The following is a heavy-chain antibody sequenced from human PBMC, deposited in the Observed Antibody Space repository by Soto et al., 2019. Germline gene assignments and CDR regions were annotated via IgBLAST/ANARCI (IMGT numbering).Heavy chain of an antibody. CDR1: GGTFSSYA. V-gene: IGHV1-69*06. Sequence: SVKVSCKASGGTFSSYAISWVRQAPGQGLEWMGGIIPIFGTANYAQKFQGRVKITADKSTSTAYMELSSLRSEDTAVYYCARESVGSGGGYFDYWGQGTLVTVSS. CDR2: IIPIFGTA. J-gene: IGHJ4*02. D-gene: IGHD2-15*01. CDR3: ARESVGSGGGYFDY.